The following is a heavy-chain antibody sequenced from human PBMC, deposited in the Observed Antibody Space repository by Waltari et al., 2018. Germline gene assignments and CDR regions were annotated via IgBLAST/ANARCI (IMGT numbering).Heavy chain of an antibody. V-gene: IGHV4-39*01. D-gene: IGHD2-2*01. J-gene: IGHJ4*02. CDR2: IYYTGTT. Sequence: QLQLQESGPGLVKPSENLSLTCSVSCDSIRSSDYFLAWIRQPPGKALEWIGSIYYTGTTFYSPSLKSRVTISIDTSKNQFSLKLSSVTATDTALYYCTRETSSTSHYWGQGTLVTVSS. CDR3: TRETSSTSHY. CDR1: CDSIRSSDYF.